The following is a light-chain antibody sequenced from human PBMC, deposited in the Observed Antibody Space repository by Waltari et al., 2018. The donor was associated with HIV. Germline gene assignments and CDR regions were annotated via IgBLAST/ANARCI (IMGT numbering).Light chain of an antibody. Sequence: IVLTQSPGTLSLSPGERANLPCRASQSVSSSYLAWYQQKPGQTPRLLIYGASSRATGIPDRFSGSGSGTDFTLTISRLEPEDFAVYYCQQYGSSPPLTFGPGTKVDIK. V-gene: IGKV3-20*01. CDR3: QQYGSSPPLT. CDR2: GAS. CDR1: QSVSSSY. J-gene: IGKJ3*01.